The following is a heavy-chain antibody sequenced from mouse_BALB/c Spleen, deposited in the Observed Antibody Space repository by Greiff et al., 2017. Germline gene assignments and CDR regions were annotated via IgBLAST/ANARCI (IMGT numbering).Heavy chain of an antibody. Sequence: ESGPGLVKPSQSLSLTCSVTGYSITSGYYWNWIRQFPGNKLEWMGYISYDGSNNYNPSLKNRISITRDTSKNQCFLKLNSVTTEDTATYYCARGYGFYYAMDYWGQGTSVTVSS. D-gene: IGHD1-2*01. V-gene: IGHV3-6*02. CDR1: GYSITSGYY. CDR3: ARGYGFYYAMDY. J-gene: IGHJ4*01. CDR2: ISYDGSN.